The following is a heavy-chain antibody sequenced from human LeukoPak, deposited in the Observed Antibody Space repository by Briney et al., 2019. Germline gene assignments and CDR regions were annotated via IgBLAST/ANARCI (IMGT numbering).Heavy chain of an antibody. CDR3: ARMDRDDAFDI. D-gene: IGHD2-8*01. J-gene: IGHJ3*02. CDR1: GGSISSYY. V-gene: IGHV4-59*05. Sequence: PSETLSLTCTVSGGSISSYYWSWIRQPAGKGLEWIGSIYYSGSTYYNPSLKSRVTISVDTSKNQFSLKLSSVTAADTAVYYCARMDRDDAFDIWGQGTMVTVSS. CDR2: IYYSGST.